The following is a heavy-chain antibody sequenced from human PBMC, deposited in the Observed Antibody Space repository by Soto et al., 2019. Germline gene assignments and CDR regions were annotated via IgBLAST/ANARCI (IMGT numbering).Heavy chain of an antibody. CDR2: MNPNSGNT. CDR1: GYTFTSYD. V-gene: IGHV1-8*01. CDR3: ARDHEVVAVAWDAFDI. J-gene: IGHJ3*02. D-gene: IGHD6-19*01. Sequence: GASVKVSCKASGYTFTSYDINWVRQATGQGLEWMGWMNPNSGNTGYVQKFQGRVTMTTDTSMSTAYMELRSLRSDDTAVYYCARDHEVVAVAWDAFDIWGQGIMVTVSS.